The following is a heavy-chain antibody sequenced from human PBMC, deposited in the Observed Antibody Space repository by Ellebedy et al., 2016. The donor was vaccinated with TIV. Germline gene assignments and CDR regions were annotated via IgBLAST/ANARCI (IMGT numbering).Heavy chain of an antibody. J-gene: IGHJ4*02. D-gene: IGHD3-22*01. Sequence: GSLRLXXAVYGGSFSDYYWNWIRQPPGKGLEWIGEINHSGSTSYNPSLKSRVTISVDTSKNQFSLKLNSMTAADTAVYYCARGGYYYDEGAFDYWGQGTLVTVSS. CDR3: ARGGYYYDEGAFDY. CDR2: INHSGST. V-gene: IGHV4-34*01. CDR1: GGSFSDYY.